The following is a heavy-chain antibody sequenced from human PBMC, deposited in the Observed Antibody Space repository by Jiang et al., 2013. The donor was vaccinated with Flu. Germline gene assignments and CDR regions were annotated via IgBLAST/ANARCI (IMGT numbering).Heavy chain of an antibody. Sequence: LLKPSETLSLTCAVYGGSFSGYYWSWIRQPPREGGVKWIGEINHSGSTNYNPSLKSRVTISVDTSKNQFSLKLSSVTAADTAVYYCAREQLWPFYGMDVWGQGTTVTVSS. CDR2: INHSGST. CDR3: AREQLWPFYGMDV. D-gene: IGHD5-18*01. J-gene: IGHJ6*02. V-gene: IGHV4-34*01. CDR1: GGSFSGYY.